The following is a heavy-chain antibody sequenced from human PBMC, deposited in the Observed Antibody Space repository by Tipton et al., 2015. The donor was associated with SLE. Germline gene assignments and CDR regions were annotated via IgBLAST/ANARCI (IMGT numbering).Heavy chain of an antibody. CDR1: GGSFSGYY. J-gene: IGHJ4*02. CDR2: INHSGST. D-gene: IGHD3-3*01. Sequence: TLSLTCAVYGGSFSGYYWSWIRQPPGKGLEWIGEINHSGSTNYNPSLKSRVTISVDTSKNQFSLKLSSVTAADTAVYYCARVYPYDFWSGCDYWGQGTLVTVSS. CDR3: ARVYPYDFWSGCDY. V-gene: IGHV4-34*01.